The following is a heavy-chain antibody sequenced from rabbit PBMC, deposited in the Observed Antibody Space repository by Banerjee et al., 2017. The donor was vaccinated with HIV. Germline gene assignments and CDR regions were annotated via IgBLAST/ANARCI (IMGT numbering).Heavy chain of an antibody. J-gene: IGHJ4*01. D-gene: IGHD5-1*01. CDR1: GFSFSSSYY. CDR2: IYAGSSGST. CDR3: ARARYYGSYPWDL. Sequence: QSLEESGGDLVKPGASLTLTCTASGFSFSSSYYMCWVRQAPGKGLEWIACIYAGSSGSTYYASWAKGRFTISKTSSTTVTLQMTSLTAADTATYFCARARYYGSYPWDLWGQGTLVTVS. V-gene: IGHV1S40*01.